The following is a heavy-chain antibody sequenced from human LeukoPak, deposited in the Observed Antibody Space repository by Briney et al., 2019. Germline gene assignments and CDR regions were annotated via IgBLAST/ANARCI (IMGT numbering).Heavy chain of an antibody. CDR3: GRQGYTPSYYFLDF. J-gene: IGHJ4*02. CDR2: IYTTGTT. V-gene: IGHV4-4*07. Sequence: SEPLSLTCTVSSGSINSYYWGWVRQPPGKGLEWIGRIYTTGTTHYNPSLKSRLTMSIDTSTNQFSLNLRSVTAADTAVYYCGRQGYTPSYYFLDFWSQGTLVAVS. CDR1: SGSINSYY. D-gene: IGHD1-26*01.